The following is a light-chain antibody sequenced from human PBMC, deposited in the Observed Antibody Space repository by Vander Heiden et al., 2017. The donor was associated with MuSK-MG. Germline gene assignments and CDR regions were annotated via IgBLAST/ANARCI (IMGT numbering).Light chain of an antibody. CDR1: QGISSY. J-gene: IGKJ5*01. Sequence: IQLTQPPSFLAASVGDTVIIIGRASQGISSYLAWYQQKPGKAPKLLIYAASTLQSGVPSRFSGSGSGTEFTLTISSLQPEDVATYYCLQLNSYPLSFGQGTRLEIK. CDR2: AAS. V-gene: IGKV1-9*01. CDR3: LQLNSYPLS.